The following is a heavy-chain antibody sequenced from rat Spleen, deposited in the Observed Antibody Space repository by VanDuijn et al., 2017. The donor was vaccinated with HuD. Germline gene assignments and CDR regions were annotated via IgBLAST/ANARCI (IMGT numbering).Heavy chain of an antibody. J-gene: IGHJ1*01. Sequence: EVQLQESGPGLVKPSQSLSLTCSVTGYSITSNYWGWIRNVPGNKMEWIGHISYSGSTNYNPSLKSRISITRDTSKNQFFLQLNSVTTEDTATYYCASLITIAAISTPGWYFDFWGPGTMVTVSS. D-gene: IGHD1-2*01. V-gene: IGHV3-1*01. CDR1: GYSITSNY. CDR3: ASLITIAAISTPGWYFDF. CDR2: ISYSGST.